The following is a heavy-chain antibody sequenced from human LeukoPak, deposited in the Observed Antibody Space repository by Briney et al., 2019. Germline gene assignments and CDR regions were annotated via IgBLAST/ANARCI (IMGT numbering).Heavy chain of an antibody. Sequence: PGGSLRLSCAASGFTFSSYAMHWVRQAPGRGLEWVAVISYDGSNKYYADSVKGRFTISRDNSKNTLYLQMSSLRSEDTAVYYCARGGQQQHQDVWGQGTTVTVSS. D-gene: IGHD6-13*01. CDR3: ARGGQQQHQDV. J-gene: IGHJ6*02. V-gene: IGHV3-30-3*01. CDR1: GFTFSSYA. CDR2: ISYDGSNK.